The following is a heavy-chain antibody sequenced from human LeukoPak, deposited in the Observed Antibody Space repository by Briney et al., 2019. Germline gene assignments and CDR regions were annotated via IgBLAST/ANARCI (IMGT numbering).Heavy chain of an antibody. CDR3: ASGRRSGYYYYYMDV. D-gene: IGHD3-10*01. CDR2: ISSSGSTI. CDR1: GFTFSDYY. Sequence: GGSLRLSCAASGFTFSDYYMSWIRQAPGKGLEWVSYISSSGSTIYYADSVKGRFTISRDNAKNSLYLQMNSLRAEDAAVYYCASGRRSGYYYYYMDVWGKGTTVTVSS. V-gene: IGHV3-11*01. J-gene: IGHJ6*03.